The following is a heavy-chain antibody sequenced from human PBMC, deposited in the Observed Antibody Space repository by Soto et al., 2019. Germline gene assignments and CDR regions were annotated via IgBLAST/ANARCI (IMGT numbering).Heavy chain of an antibody. V-gene: IGHV4-39*01. CDR2: IYFNGNT. CDR3: ASRPVSSNFWSGSNYYYYMEV. D-gene: IGHD3-3*01. CDR1: GGSIGGSSYY. J-gene: IGHJ6*03. Sequence: QLQLQESGPGLVMPSETLSLTCSVSGGSIGGSSYYWGWVRQPPGKGPEWIGSIYFNGNTHYNPSLESRVTISVDRSKNQFSRRMTSVTAADTAVYYCASRPVSSNFWSGSNYYYYMEVWGRGTTVAVSS.